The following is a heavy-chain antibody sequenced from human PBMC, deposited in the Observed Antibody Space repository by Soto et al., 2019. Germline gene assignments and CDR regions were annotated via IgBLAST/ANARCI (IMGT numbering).Heavy chain of an antibody. CDR3: AKPGAYGDSAGSFNP. V-gene: IGHV3-23*01. D-gene: IGHD4-17*01. J-gene: IGHJ4*02. CDR1: GFTFNNYA. Sequence: EVHLLESGGGLVQRGGSLRLSCVASGFTFNNYAMNWVRQAPGKGLGWVSNIGGRGGNTFYADSMRGRFTISRDNSKNTVYWQMNNLRVGNSATFSWAKPGAYGDSAGSFNPGGQGPRVTVPP. CDR2: IGGRGGNT.